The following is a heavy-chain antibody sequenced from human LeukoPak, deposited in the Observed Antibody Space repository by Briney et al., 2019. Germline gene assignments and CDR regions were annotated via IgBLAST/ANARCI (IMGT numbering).Heavy chain of an antibody. CDR1: GFTFNSYS. J-gene: IGHJ3*01. CDR3: AKVQSDIVGAMFFSFDV. V-gene: IGHV3-21*06. D-gene: IGHD1-26*01. CDR2: IIGSGSEM. Sequence: GGSLRLSCGGSGFTFNSYSMNWVRQAPGKGLEWVASIIGSGSEMFYADSLKGRFTISRDNSKNSLYLQMNSPRVEDTAVYYCAKVQSDIVGAMFFSFDVWGQGTMVSVSS.